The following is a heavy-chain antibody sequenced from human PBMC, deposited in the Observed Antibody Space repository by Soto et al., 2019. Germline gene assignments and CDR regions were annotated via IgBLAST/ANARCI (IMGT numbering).Heavy chain of an antibody. CDR3: ARSSGWRQVGVYNYGLDV. D-gene: IGHD2-8*01. J-gene: IGHJ6*02. CDR2: KSASGDYT. CDR1: GFFLSNNW. Sequence: QVQLVESGGGWVKPGESLRLSCIGSGFFLSNNWMTWIRQAPGKGLEWVSYKSASGDYTIYEASLKARFTMSRDNARNSLWLQINSLTAEDTAVYYCARSSGWRQVGVYNYGLDVWGQGTTVIVSS. V-gene: IGHV3-11*06.